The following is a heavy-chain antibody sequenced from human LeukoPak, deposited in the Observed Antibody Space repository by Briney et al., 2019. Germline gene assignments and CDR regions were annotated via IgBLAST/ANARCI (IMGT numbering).Heavy chain of an antibody. D-gene: IGHD6-13*01. CDR2: IYTSGST. J-gene: IGHJ6*03. Sequence: SETLSLTCTVSGGSISSYYWSWIRQPAGKGLEWIGRIYTSGSTNYNPSLKSRVTMSVDTSKNQFSLKLSSVTAADTAVYYCARSADISWGGHYYYMDVWGKGTTVTVSS. CDR1: GGSISSYY. CDR3: ARSADISWGGHYYYMDV. V-gene: IGHV4-4*07.